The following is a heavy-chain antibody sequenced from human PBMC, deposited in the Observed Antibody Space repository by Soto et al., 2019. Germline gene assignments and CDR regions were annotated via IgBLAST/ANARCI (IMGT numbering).Heavy chain of an antibody. Sequence: GGSLRLSCAASGFTFSSYGMHWVRQAPGKGLEWVAVIWYDGSNKYYADSVKGRFTISRDNSKNTLYLQMNSLRAEDTAVYYCAREFNYYDSSGLFDDWGQGTLVTVSS. CDR3: AREFNYYDSSGLFDD. CDR2: IWYDGSNK. J-gene: IGHJ4*02. CDR1: GFTFSSYG. V-gene: IGHV3-33*01. D-gene: IGHD3-22*01.